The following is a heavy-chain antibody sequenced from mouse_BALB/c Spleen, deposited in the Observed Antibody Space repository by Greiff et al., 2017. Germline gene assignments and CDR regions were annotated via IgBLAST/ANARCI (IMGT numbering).Heavy chain of an antibody. CDR2: ISSGGSYT. CDR1: GFTFSSYA. Sequence: DVKLVESGGGLVKPGGSLKLSCAASGFTFSSYAMSWVRQSPEKRLEWVAEISSGGSYTYYPDTVTGRFTISRDNAKNTLYLEMSSLRSEDTAMYYCANGLASNFDVWGAGTTVTVSS. J-gene: IGHJ1*01. D-gene: IGHD1-2*01. V-gene: IGHV5-9-4*01. CDR3: ANGLASNFDV.